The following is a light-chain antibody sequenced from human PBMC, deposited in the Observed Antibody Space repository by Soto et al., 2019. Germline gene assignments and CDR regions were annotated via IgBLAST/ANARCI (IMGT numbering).Light chain of an antibody. Sequence: DIQMTQSPSTLSGSVGDRVTITCLASQTISSWLAWYQQKPGKAPKLLIYAASTLQSGVPSRFSGSGSGTDFTLTISSLQPEHFATYYCQQSYSTPWTFGQGTKVDI. V-gene: IGKV1-39*01. CDR1: QTISSW. CDR2: AAS. J-gene: IGKJ1*01. CDR3: QQSYSTPWT.